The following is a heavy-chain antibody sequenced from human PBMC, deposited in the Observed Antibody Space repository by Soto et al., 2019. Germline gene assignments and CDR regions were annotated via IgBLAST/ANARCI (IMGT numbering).Heavy chain of an antibody. CDR3: ARDKDREQLVGNYYYTLDV. V-gene: IGHV1-69*12. J-gene: IGHJ6*02. CDR1: GDTFDTFA. Sequence: QVQLVQSGAEVVKPGSSVKVSCKASGDTFDTFAISWVRQAPGQGLEWMGGIIPIFRTPDYGQKFQGRVTITADESKSTAYSELSSLRSEDTAVYYCARDKDREQLVGNYYYTLDVWGQGTTVTVSS. D-gene: IGHD1-1*01. CDR2: IIPIFRTP.